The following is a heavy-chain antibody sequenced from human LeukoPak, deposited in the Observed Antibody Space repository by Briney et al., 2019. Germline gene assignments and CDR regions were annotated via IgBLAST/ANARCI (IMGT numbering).Heavy chain of an antibody. CDR3: VRRSGYSSSSGFHC. V-gene: IGHV4-34*01. D-gene: IGHD6-6*01. Sequence: PSETVSLTCAVYGGSFYGYYWRWLPQPPGKGLVWIGEINHSGSTNYNPSLKSRATISVDTSKNQFPLKLSSVTAADTAVYYCVRRSGYSSSSGFHCWGQGTLVTVSS. J-gene: IGHJ4*02. CDR2: INHSGST. CDR1: GGSFYGYY.